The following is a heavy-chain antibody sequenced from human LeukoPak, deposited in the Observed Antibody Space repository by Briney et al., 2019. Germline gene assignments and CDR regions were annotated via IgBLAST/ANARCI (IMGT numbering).Heavy chain of an antibody. CDR2: IKSKTDGGTT. CDR1: GFTFSNAW. Sequence: GGSLRLSCAASGFTFSNAWMSWVRQAPGKGLEWVGRIKSKTDGGTTDYAAPVKGRFTISRDDSKNTLYLQMNSLKTEDTAVYYCTTDYGRLPWFGELQSFDYWGQGTLVTVSS. D-gene: IGHD3-10*01. CDR3: TTDYGRLPWFGELQSFDY. V-gene: IGHV3-15*01. J-gene: IGHJ4*02.